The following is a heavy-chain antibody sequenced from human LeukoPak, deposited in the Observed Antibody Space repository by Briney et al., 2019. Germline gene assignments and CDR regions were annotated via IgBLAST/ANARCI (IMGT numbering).Heavy chain of an antibody. CDR1: GGTFSSYA. V-gene: IGHV1-69*13. CDR3: ASTPWYSSGGYAIYGMDV. Sequence: ASVKVSCKASGGTFSSYAISWVRQAPGQGLEWMGGIIPIFGTANYAQKFQGRVTITADESTSTAYMELSSLRSEDTAVYYCASTPWYSSGGYAIYGMDVWGQGTTVTVSS. D-gene: IGHD6-19*01. J-gene: IGHJ6*02. CDR2: IIPIFGTA.